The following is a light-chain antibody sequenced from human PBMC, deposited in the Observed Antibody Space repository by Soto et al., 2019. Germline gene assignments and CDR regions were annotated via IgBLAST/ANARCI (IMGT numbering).Light chain of an antibody. V-gene: IGLV2-14*01. CDR3: SSYTSSSTWV. CDR1: SSDVGGYTY. CDR2: EVS. J-gene: IGLJ3*02. Sequence: QSALTQPASVSGSPGQSITISCTGTSSDVGGYTYVSWYQQHPGKAPKLMIYEVSYRPSGVSNRFSGSKSGNTASLTISGLQAEDDAHYYCSSYTSSSTWVFGGGTKLTVL.